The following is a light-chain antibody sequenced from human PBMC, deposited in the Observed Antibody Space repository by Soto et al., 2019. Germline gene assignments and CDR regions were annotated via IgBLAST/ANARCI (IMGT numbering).Light chain of an antibody. CDR1: QSVGSNS. V-gene: IGKV3-20*01. CDR2: SAS. CDR3: QQYGRSRQT. Sequence: EIVLTQSPATLSLSPGERGTLYCRASQSVGSNSLAWYQQKPGQAPRLLITSASSRATGVPDRFSGSGSGTDFTLTISRLEPEDFAVYYCQQYGRSRQTFGPGTKVDI. J-gene: IGKJ3*01.